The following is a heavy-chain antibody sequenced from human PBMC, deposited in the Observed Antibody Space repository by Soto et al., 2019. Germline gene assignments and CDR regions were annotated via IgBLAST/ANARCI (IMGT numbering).Heavy chain of an antibody. CDR1: GGSISSGGYY. D-gene: IGHD2-2*01. CDR2: IYYSGST. J-gene: IGHJ3*02. V-gene: IGHV4-31*03. Sequence: SETLSLTCTVSGGSISSGGYYWSWIRQHPGKGLEWIGYIYYSGSTYYNPSLKSRVTISVDTSKNQFSLKLSSVTAADTAVYYCARAFAPAAGSFYIWGQGTMVTVSS. CDR3: ARAFAPAAGSFYI.